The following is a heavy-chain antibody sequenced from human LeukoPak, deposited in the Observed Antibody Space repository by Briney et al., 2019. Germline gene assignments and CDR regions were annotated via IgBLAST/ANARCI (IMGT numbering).Heavy chain of an antibody. CDR1: GGSISGYY. CDR3: ARDRVPSSSWWEDYYYGMDV. CDR2: IYYSGST. J-gene: IGHJ6*02. D-gene: IGHD6-13*01. V-gene: IGHV4-59*01. Sequence: SETLSLTCIVSGGSISGYYWNWIRQPPGKGLEWIGYIYYSGSTNYNPSLKSRVTISLDTSKKQFSLKLSSVTAADTAVYYCARDRVPSSSWWEDYYYGMDVWGQGTTVTVSS.